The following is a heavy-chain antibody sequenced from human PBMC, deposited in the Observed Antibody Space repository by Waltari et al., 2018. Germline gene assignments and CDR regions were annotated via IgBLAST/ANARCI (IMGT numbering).Heavy chain of an antibody. V-gene: IGHV3-48*03. CDR2: ISSSGSTI. Sequence: EVQLVESGGGLVQPGGSLRLSCAASGFTFSSYEMNWVRQAPGKGLEWVSYISSSGSTIYYADSVKGRFTISRDNAKNALYLQMNSLRAEDTAVYYCARGVSYYDSSGYYHDAFDIWGQGTMVTVSS. CDR3: ARGVSYYDSSGYYHDAFDI. J-gene: IGHJ3*02. D-gene: IGHD3-22*01. CDR1: GFTFSSYE.